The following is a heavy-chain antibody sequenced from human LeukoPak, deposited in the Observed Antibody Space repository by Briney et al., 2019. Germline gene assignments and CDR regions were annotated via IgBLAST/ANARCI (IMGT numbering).Heavy chain of an antibody. V-gene: IGHV3-7*02. Sequence: GGSLRLFCAASGFTFSKFWMSWVRQAPGKGLESVANIKHDGSEKYYVDSVKGRFTISRDDAKNSLYLQMSSLRAEDTAVYYCARHDYGDLGQGTLVTVSS. CDR1: GFTFSKFW. J-gene: IGHJ4*02. CDR3: ARHDYGD. CDR2: IKHDGSEK. D-gene: IGHD4-17*01.